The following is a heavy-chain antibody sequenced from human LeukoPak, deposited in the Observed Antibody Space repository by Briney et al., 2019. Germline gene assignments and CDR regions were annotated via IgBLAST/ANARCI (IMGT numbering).Heavy chain of an antibody. CDR1: GFTFGDHA. CDR3: TAPYLAGAFDI. CDR2: IKSKTDGGTT. D-gene: IGHD2-21*01. Sequence: PGRSLRLSCTASGFTFGDHAMSWVRQAPGKGLEWVGRIKSKTDGGTTDYAAPVKGRFTISRDDSKNTLYLQMNSLKTEDTAVYYCTAPYLAGAFDIWGQGTMVTVSS. V-gene: IGHV3-15*01. J-gene: IGHJ3*02.